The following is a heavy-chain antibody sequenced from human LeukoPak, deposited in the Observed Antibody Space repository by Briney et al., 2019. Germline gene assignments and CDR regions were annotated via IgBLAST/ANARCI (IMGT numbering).Heavy chain of an antibody. Sequence: SETLSLTCTVSGDSITTYYWSWVRQAPGQGLECLGYIDINGDTNSNPSLKSRGTLSLDTSKNQFSLRLSSVTAADTAVYYCARGARIFDSWGPGKLVTVSS. V-gene: IGHV4-4*09. J-gene: IGHJ4*02. CDR2: IDINGDT. CDR3: ARGARIFDS. CDR1: GDSITTYY. D-gene: IGHD2/OR15-2a*01.